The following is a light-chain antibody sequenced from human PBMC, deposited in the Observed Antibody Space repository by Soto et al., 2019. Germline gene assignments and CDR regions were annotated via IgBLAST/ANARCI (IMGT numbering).Light chain of an antibody. J-gene: IGLJ3*02. CDR1: SSDVGAFNY. Sequence: QSVLTQPASVSGSPGQSITISCTGTSSDVGAFNYVSRYQQHPGKAPKLMIYEVSNRPSGVSIRFSGSKSGNTASLTISGLQTEDEADYYCSSHTNTNTRVFGGGTKLTVL. CDR2: EVS. CDR3: SSHTNTNTRV. V-gene: IGLV2-14*01.